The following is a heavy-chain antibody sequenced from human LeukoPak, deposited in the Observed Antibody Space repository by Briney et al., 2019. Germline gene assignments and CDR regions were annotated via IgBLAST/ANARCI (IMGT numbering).Heavy chain of an antibody. Sequence: SETLSLTCTVSGDSISSSSYYWGWIRQPPGKGLEWIGGIYYSGSTYYNPSLKSRVTISVDTSKSQFSLKLSSVTAADTAVYYCARDQKLLRSFDYWGQGTLVTVSS. CDR1: GDSISSSSYY. CDR2: IYYSGST. J-gene: IGHJ4*02. D-gene: IGHD1-26*01. V-gene: IGHV4-39*07. CDR3: ARDQKLLRSFDY.